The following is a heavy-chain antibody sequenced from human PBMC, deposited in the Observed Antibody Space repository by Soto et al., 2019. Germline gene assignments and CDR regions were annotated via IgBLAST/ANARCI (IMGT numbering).Heavy chain of an antibody. J-gene: IGHJ5*02. CDR1: GDSVSSNSGA. V-gene: IGHV6-1*01. Sequence: SQTLSLTCAISGDSVSSNSGAWNWIRQSPSRGLEWLGRTYYRSKWYNDYAVSVKSRITINPDTSKNQFSLQLNSVTPEDTAVYYCARERDGQQLVRDSNWFDPWGQGTLVTVSS. D-gene: IGHD6-13*01. CDR3: ARERDGQQLVRDSNWFDP. CDR2: TYYRSKWYN.